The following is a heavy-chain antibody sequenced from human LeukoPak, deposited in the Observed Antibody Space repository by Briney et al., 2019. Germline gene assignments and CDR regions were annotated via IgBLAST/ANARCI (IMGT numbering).Heavy chain of an antibody. D-gene: IGHD3-22*01. CDR2: IYYSGST. V-gene: IGHV4-31*03. CDR3: ARVRNSSRGGWFDP. J-gene: IGHJ5*02. Sequence: PPQALSPTCTVSGGSPSSGGYYWSWIRQHPGNGLEWIGYIYYSGSTYYNPSLKSRVTISVDTSKNQFSLKLSSLTAADTAVYYCARVRNSSRGGWFDPWGQGTLVTVSS. CDR1: GGSPSSGGYY.